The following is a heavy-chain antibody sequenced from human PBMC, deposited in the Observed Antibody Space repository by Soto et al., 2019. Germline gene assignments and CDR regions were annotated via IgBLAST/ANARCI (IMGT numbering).Heavy chain of an antibody. D-gene: IGHD4-17*01. J-gene: IGHJ4*02. CDR2: IYWDDDK. CDR3: ARTSSAYGDWYFDY. V-gene: IGHV2-5*02. CDR1: GFSLNTDEVG. Sequence: QITLKESGPTLVKPTQTLTLTCTFSGFSLNTDEVGVGWIRQPPGKALVWLALIYWDDDKRYNPSLKSRLTITKDASRTQVVITMTNMDPVDTATYYCARTSSAYGDWYFDYWGRGDLVTVSS.